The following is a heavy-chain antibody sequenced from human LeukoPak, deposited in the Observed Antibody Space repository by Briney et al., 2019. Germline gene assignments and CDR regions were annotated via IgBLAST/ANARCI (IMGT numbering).Heavy chain of an antibody. J-gene: IGHJ4*02. V-gene: IGHV3-21*01. Sequence: GGSLRLSCAASGFTFSSYSMNWVRQAPGKGLEWVSSISSSSSYIYYADSVKGRFTISRDNAKNTLYLQMNSLRAEDTAVYYCARGPRYCSGGSCYCFYWGQGTLVTVSS. D-gene: IGHD2-15*01. CDR3: ARGPRYCSGGSCYCFY. CDR1: GFTFSSYS. CDR2: ISSSSSYI.